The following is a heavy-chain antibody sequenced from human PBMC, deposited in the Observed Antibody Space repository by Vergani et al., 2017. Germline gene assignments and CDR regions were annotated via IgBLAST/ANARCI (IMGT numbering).Heavy chain of an antibody. V-gene: IGHV4-4*07. D-gene: IGHD2-15*01. CDR2: IYTSGST. CDR1: GGSISSYY. Sequence: QVQLQESGPGLVKPSETLSLTCTVSGGSISSYYWSWIRQPAGKGLEWIGRIYTSGSTNYNPSLKSRVTMSVDTSKNQFSLKLSSVTAADTAVYYCARDSDSGSGGRTYDGMDVWGQGTTVTVSS. CDR3: ARDSDSGSGGRTYDGMDV. J-gene: IGHJ6*02.